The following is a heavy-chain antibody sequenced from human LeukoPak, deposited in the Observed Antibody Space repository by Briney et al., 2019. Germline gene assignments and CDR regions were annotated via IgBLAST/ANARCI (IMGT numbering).Heavy chain of an antibody. Sequence: ASVKVSCKASGYTFTSYYMHWVRQAPGQGLEWMGIINPSGGSTSYAQKFQGRVTMTTDTSTSTAYMELRSLRSDDTAVYYCAREGGYSYGYYYYYYMDVWGKGTTVTVSS. CDR1: GYTFTSYY. CDR3: AREGGYSYGYYYYYYMDV. CDR2: INPSGGST. J-gene: IGHJ6*03. V-gene: IGHV1-46*01. D-gene: IGHD5-18*01.